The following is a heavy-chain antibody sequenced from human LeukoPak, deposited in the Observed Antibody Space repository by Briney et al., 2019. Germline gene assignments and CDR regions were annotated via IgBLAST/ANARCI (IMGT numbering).Heavy chain of an antibody. J-gene: IGHJ4*02. CDR1: GFTFSSYS. CDR2: ISSSSSTI. Sequence: GGSLRLSCAASGFTFSSYSMNWVRQAPGKGLEWVSYISSSSSTIYYADSVKGRFTISRDNAKNSLYLQMNSLRAEDTAVYYCASLITGGTQYYFDYWGQGTLVTVSS. V-gene: IGHV3-48*01. D-gene: IGHD1-1*01. CDR3: ASLITGGTQYYFDY.